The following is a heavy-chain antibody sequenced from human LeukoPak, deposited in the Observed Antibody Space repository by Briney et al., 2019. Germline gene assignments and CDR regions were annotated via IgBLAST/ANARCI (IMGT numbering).Heavy chain of an antibody. D-gene: IGHD3-10*01. CDR3: ARDKGKGAYFDY. CDR1: GFTFSIYG. CDR2: ILLDGNNK. V-gene: IGHV3-33*05. J-gene: IGHJ4*02. Sequence: GRSLRVSCAASGFTFSIYGMHWVRQAPGKGLEWLAHILLDGNNKYIGDSVKGRFTISRDNSKNTLYLQMNSLRAEDTAVYYCARDKGKGAYFDYWGLGTLVTVSS.